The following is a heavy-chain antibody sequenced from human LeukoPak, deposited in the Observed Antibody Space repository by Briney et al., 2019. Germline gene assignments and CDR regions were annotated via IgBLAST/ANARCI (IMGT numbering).Heavy chain of an antibody. D-gene: IGHD3-10*01. CDR1: GGSISSSSYY. Sequence: TSETLSLTCTVSGGSISSSSYYWGWIRQPPGKGLEWIGEINHSGSTNYNPSLKSRVTISVDTSKNQFSLKLSSVTAADTAVYYCARGRLAIRGVTRGGDYWGQGTLVTVSS. J-gene: IGHJ4*02. V-gene: IGHV4-39*07. CDR2: INHSGST. CDR3: ARGRLAIRGVTRGGDY.